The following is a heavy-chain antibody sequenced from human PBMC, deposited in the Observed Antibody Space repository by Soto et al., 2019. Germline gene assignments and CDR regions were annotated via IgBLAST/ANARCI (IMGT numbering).Heavy chain of an antibody. CDR3: ARESEDLTSNFDY. CDR1: GFTFTRYS. V-gene: IGHV3-21*06. Sequence: PGGSLRLSCAASGFTFTRYSMNWVRQAPGKGLEWVSSISSTTNYIYYGDSMKGRFTISRDNAKNSLYLEMNSLRAEDTAVYYCARESEDLTSNFDYWGQGTLVTVSA. J-gene: IGHJ4*02. CDR2: ISSTTNYI.